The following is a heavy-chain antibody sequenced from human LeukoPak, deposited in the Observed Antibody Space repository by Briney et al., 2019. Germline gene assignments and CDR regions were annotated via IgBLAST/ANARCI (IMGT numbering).Heavy chain of an antibody. V-gene: IGHV4-39*07. CDR1: GESISSNRYY. D-gene: IGHD4-17*01. CDR3: ARGPDYAKVGY. CDR2: IHHSGNI. Sequence: PSETLSLTCTVSGESISSNRYYWTWIRQPPGKGLEWIGNIHHSGNIYYSPSLKSRVSISVDTSENQFSLRVTSVTAADTAVYYCARGPDYAKVGYWGQGTLVTVSS. J-gene: IGHJ4*02.